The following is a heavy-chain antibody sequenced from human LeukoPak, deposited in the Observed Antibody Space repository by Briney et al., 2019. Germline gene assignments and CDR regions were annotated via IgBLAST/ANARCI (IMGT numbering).Heavy chain of an antibody. Sequence: PGGSLRLSCAASGFTFSSYAMSWVRQAPGKGLDWVSAISGSGGSTYYADSVKGRFTISRDNSKNTLYLQMNSLRAEDTAVYYCAKHRRAAAGTSWFDPWGQGTLVTVSS. CDR2: ISGSGGST. V-gene: IGHV3-23*01. CDR1: GFTFSSYA. CDR3: AKHRRAAAGTSWFDP. J-gene: IGHJ5*02. D-gene: IGHD6-13*01.